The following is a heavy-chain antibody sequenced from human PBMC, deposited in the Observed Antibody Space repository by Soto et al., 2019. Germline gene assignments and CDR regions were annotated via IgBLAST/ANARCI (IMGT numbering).Heavy chain of an antibody. J-gene: IGHJ6*02. CDR1: GGSFSGYD. CDR3: ARGRVATIGRDYYYYYGMDV. CDR2: INHSGST. V-gene: IGHV4-34*01. D-gene: IGHD5-12*01. Sequence: XETLWLTCAVYGGSFSGYDLSWIRQPPGKGLEWIGEINHSGSTNYNPSLKSRVTISVDTSKNQFSLKLSSVTAADTAVYYCARGRVATIGRDYYYYYGMDVWGQGTTVTVSS.